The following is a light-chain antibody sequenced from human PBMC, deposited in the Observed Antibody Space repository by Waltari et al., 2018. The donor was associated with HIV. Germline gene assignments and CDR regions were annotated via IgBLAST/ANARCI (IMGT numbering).Light chain of an antibody. CDR3: QQYQSYSQT. CDR1: QSISSW. Sequence: DIQMTQSPSTLSASVGDRVTITCRASQSISSWLAWYQQKPGKAPKLLIYKASSLERGVPSRFSGSGSGTEFTLTISSLQPDDFVTYYCQQYQSYSQTFGQGTKLDIK. CDR2: KAS. J-gene: IGKJ2*01. V-gene: IGKV1-5*03.